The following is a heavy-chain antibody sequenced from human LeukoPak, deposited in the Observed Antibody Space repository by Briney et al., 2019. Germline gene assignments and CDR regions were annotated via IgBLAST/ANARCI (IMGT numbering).Heavy chain of an antibody. Sequence: ASVKVSCKASGYTFSGSYMHWVRQAPGQGPEWMGWINPNSGTSYAKRFQDRVTMTRDTSISTAYMELPRLRSEDTAVYYCARGKMNGDDFDHWGQGTLVTVSS. J-gene: IGHJ4*02. D-gene: IGHD4-17*01. CDR2: INPNSGT. V-gene: IGHV1-2*02. CDR3: ARGKMNGDDFDH. CDR1: GYTFSGSY.